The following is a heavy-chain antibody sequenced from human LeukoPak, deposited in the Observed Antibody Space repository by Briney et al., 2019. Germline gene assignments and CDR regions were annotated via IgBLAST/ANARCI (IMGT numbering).Heavy chain of an antibody. CDR2: ISGSGGTT. CDR1: GFTFSSYA. CDR3: AKGGNYYGSGHLEY. Sequence: GGSLRLSCAASGFTFSSYAMSWVRQAPGKGLEWVSAISGSGGTTYYADSVKGRFTISRDNSKKTLYLLMNSLRAEDTAVYHCAKGGNYYGSGHLEYWGQGTLVTVSS. J-gene: IGHJ4*02. V-gene: IGHV3-23*01. D-gene: IGHD3-10*01.